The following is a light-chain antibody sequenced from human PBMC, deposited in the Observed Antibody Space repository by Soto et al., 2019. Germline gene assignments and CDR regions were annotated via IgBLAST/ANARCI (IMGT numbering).Light chain of an antibody. CDR2: SVS. J-gene: IGKJ5*01. Sequence: DIEMTQSPSTLSVSPGERATLSCRASQSVSSNLAWYQQKPGQAPRLLISSVSKRATGIPDRFSGSGSGTDYTHTISSLEPEDFAVYYCQQRSNWPPITFGQGTRL. V-gene: IGKV3-11*01. CDR1: QSVSSN. CDR3: QQRSNWPPIT.